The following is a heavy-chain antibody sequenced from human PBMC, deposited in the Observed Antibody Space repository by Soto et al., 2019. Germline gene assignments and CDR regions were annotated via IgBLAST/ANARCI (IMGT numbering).Heavy chain of an antibody. CDR2: IFSDGSKK. CDR1: GFMFSLYD. CDR3: GRDDLDVKGGASVVGTGPVGDL. V-gene: IGHV3-30*03. D-gene: IGHD2-21*02. J-gene: IGHJ5*02. Sequence: QVQLAESGGGVVQPGRSLRLSCAASGFMFSLYDIHWVRQAPGKGLEWVSVIFSDGSKKYYADSVKDRFTISRDNSKNTLYLQMDSLTPEDTAVYYCGRDDLDVKGGASVVGTGPVGDLWGRGTLVTVSS.